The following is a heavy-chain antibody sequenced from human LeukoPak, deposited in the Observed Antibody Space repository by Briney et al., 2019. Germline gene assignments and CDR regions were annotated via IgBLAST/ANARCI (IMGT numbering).Heavy chain of an antibody. D-gene: IGHD3-22*01. CDR2: ISSSSSYI. CDR3: ARDRTDYYDSRIFDY. Sequence: GGSLRLSCAASGFTFSSYSMNWVRQAPGKGLGWVSSISSSSSYIYYADSVKGRFTISRDNAKNSLYLQMNSLRAEDTAVYYCARDRTDYYDSRIFDYWGQGTLVTVSS. CDR1: GFTFSSYS. J-gene: IGHJ4*02. V-gene: IGHV3-21*01.